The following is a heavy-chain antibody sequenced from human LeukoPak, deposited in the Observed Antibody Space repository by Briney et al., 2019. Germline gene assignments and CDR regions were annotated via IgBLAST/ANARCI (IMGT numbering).Heavy chain of an antibody. V-gene: IGHV4-34*01. CDR3: ARGFPICRSTSCPSAGDY. J-gene: IGHJ4*02. D-gene: IGHD2-2*01. CDR1: GGSFSGYY. Sequence: PSETLSLTCAVYGGSFSGYYWSWIRQPPGKGLEWIGEINHSGSTNYNPSLKSRVTISIDTSKNQFSLKLSSVTAADTAVYYCARGFPICRSTSCPSAGDYWGQGTLVTVSS. CDR2: INHSGST.